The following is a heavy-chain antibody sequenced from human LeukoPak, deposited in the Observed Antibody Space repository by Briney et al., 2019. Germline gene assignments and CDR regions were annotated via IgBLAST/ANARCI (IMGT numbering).Heavy chain of an antibody. CDR2: INPSGGST. CDR3: ARDKIVATPRPCYYYYMDV. V-gene: IGHV1-46*01. Sequence: ASVKVSCKASGYTFTSYYMHWVRQAPGQGLEWMGIINPSGGSTSYAQKFQGRVTMTRDMSTSTVYMELSSLRSEDTAVYYCARDKIVATPRPCYYYYMDVWGKGTTVTVSS. J-gene: IGHJ6*03. CDR1: GYTFTSYY. D-gene: IGHD5-12*01.